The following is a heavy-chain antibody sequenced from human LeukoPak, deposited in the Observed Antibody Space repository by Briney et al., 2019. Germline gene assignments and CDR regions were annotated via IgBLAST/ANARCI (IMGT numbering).Heavy chain of an antibody. J-gene: IGHJ6*02. CDR3: AKGLEYERSGSYGMDV. D-gene: IGHD3-22*01. CDR2: ISCSGGST. Sequence: PGGSLRLFCAASGFTFSIYDMTWVPQAPGKALEWGSGISCSGGSTHYADSVKRRFTISRDNPKNTLYLQMNSLRAEDTAVYFCAKGLEYERSGSYGMDVWGQGTTVTVSS. CDR1: GFTFSIYD. V-gene: IGHV3-23*01.